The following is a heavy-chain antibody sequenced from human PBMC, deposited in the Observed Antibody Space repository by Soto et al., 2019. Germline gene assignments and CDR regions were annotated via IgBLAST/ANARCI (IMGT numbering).Heavy chain of an antibody. Sequence: QVQLVESGGGVVQPGRSLRLSCAASEFTFSNFGMHWVRQAPGKGLEWVAAISADGSDKYFSGSVKGRFTISRDNSKXXXXXXXXXXXXXXXXXXXXXXXSDVARQELDYWGQGTLVTVSS. D-gene: IGHD2-21*02. CDR1: EFTFSNFG. CDR2: ISADGSDK. CDR3: XXXSDVARQELDY. J-gene: IGHJ4*02. V-gene: IGHV3-30*03.